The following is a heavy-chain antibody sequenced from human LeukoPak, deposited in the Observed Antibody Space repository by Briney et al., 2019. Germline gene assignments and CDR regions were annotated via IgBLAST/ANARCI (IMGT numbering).Heavy chain of an antibody. D-gene: IGHD3-3*01. CDR2: IFYSGST. J-gene: IGHJ4*02. CDR3: ARGSDFWSGYFCLFDY. V-gene: IGHV4-39*01. Sequence: PSETLSLTCTVSGGSISSSYYYWGWIRQPPGKGLEWIGSIFYSGSTYYNPSLKSRVTIFVDTSKNQFSLKLSSVAAADTAVYYCARGSDFWSGYFCLFDYWGQGTLVTVSS. CDR1: GGSISSSYYY.